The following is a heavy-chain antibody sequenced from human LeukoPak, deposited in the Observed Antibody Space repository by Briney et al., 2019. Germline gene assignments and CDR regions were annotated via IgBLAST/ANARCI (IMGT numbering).Heavy chain of an antibody. Sequence: PSETLSLTCSVSGASISGYYWSWIRQSPGKGLEWIGYIYYSGSTNYNPSLKSRVTITIDTSNNQFSLNLWSVTAADTAVYYCARYMRNSGTYDFDYEGQGTLVTVSS. D-gene: IGHD3-3*01. CDR3: ARYMRNSGTYDFDY. V-gene: IGHV4-59*13. CDR2: IYYSGST. CDR1: GASISGYY. J-gene: IGHJ4*02.